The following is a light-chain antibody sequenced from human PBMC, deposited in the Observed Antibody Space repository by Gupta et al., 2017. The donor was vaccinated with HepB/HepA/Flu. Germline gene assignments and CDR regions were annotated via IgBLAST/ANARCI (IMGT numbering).Light chain of an antibody. CDR3: MIWGGTGWV. Sequence: AVLPQPSSLSASPGASASLTCTLRSCINLGTFRIYWYQQKPGSPPRYRLKYTSYSDKEQGSGVPSRFSGAKDASANAGILLIAGLESEDEDDYYCMIWGGTGWVFGGGTKLTVL. CDR2: YTSYSDK. J-gene: IGLJ2*01. CDR1: SCINLGTFR. V-gene: IGLV5-45*02.